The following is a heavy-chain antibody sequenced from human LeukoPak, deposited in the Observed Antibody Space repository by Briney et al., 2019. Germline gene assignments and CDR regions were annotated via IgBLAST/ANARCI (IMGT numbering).Heavy chain of an antibody. V-gene: IGHV3-30*18. CDR1: GFTFSSYG. Sequence: GGSLRLSCAASGFTFSSYGMHWVRQAPGKGLEWVAVISYDGSNKYYADSVKGRFTISRDNSKNTLYLQMNSLRAEDTAVYYCAKDRRVKQLVGKAHFDYWGQGTLVTVSS. CDR2: ISYDGSNK. D-gene: IGHD6-13*01. J-gene: IGHJ4*02. CDR3: AKDRRVKQLVGKAHFDY.